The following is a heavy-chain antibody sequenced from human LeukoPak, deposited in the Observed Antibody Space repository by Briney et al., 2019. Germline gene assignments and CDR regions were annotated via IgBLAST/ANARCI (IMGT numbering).Heavy chain of an antibody. CDR1: GFTFSSYE. D-gene: IGHD3-16*01. CDR2: ISSSGRTI. J-gene: IGHJ4*02. V-gene: IGHV3-48*03. Sequence: GGSLRLSCAASGFTFSSYEMNWVRQAPGKGLEWVSYISSSGRTIYYADSVKGRCTISRDNAKNVLYLQMNSLRAEYPAVYYCARGRIMITFGGVSAQDPPGLVWRQGTLVTVS. CDR3: ARGRIMITFGGVSAQDPPGLV.